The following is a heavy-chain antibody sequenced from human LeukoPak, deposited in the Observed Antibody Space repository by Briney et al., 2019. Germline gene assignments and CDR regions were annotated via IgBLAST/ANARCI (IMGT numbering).Heavy chain of an antibody. D-gene: IGHD3-22*01. J-gene: IGHJ4*02. V-gene: IGHV2-5*02. CDR2: IYWDDGK. CDR3: AHSNLTAYSYDSSGFFFDY. Sequence: SGPTLVKPTQTLTLTCSFSGFSLSRHGVSVGWIRQPPGKALEFLALIYWDDGKRYSASLKARLRITKDTSRNQVVLTMTNIDPEDTATYYCAHSNLTAYSYDSSGFFFDYWGQGTLVIVSS. CDR1: GFSLSRHGVS.